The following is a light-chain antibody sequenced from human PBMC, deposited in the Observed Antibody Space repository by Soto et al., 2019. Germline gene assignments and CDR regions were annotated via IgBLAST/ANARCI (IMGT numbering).Light chain of an antibody. CDR2: DAS. J-gene: IGKJ4*01. V-gene: IGKV3-11*01. CDR1: QNINSY. CDR3: QQRRHWPLT. Sequence: EIVLTQSPATLSLSPGERATLSCRASQNINSYLIWYQQKPGQAPRLLIYDASNRASGIPARFSGSGSETDFTLTISSLEPEDFAVYYCQQRRHWPLTFGGGTNVEI.